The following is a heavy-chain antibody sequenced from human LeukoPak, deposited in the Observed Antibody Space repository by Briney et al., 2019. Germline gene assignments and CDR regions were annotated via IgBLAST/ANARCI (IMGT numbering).Heavy chain of an antibody. D-gene: IGHD6-19*01. CDR3: ARGRRAVAGTCWFDP. CDR1: GGSINSGHW. J-gene: IGHJ5*02. CDR2: IYVSETT. Sequence: SETLSLTCGVSGGSINSGHWWSWVRQTPGKGLEWIGEIYVSETTNYNPSLKSRVTISVDTSKNQFSLKLSSVTAADTAVYYCARGRRAVAGTCWFDPWGQGTLVTVSS. V-gene: IGHV4-4*02.